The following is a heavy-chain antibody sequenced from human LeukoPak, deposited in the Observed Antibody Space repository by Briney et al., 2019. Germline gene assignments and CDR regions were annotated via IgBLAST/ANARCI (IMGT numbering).Heavy chain of an antibody. V-gene: IGHV1-2*06. D-gene: IGHD2-15*01. CDR3: ARVGCGGSCYQGWFGP. CDR2: INPNSGGT. Sequence: GASVKVSCKASGYTFTGYYMHWVRQAPGQGLEWMGRINPNSGGTNYAQKFQGRVTMTRDTSISTAYMELSRLRSDNTAVYYCARVGCGGSCYQGWFGPWGQGTLVTVSS. CDR1: GYTFTGYY. J-gene: IGHJ5*02.